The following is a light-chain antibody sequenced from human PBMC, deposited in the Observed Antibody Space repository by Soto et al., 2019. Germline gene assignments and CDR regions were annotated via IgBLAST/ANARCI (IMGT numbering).Light chain of an antibody. CDR2: DAS. CDR3: QQYNGYSRT. J-gene: IGKJ1*01. Sequence: DIQITQSPPSLSACLLDRATITCRASQSISSYLNWYQQKPGKAPKLLIYDASSLERGVPSRFSGSGSGTEFTLTISSMQPDDFATFYCQQYNGYSRTFGQGTKVDIK. CDR1: QSISSY. V-gene: IGKV1-5*01.